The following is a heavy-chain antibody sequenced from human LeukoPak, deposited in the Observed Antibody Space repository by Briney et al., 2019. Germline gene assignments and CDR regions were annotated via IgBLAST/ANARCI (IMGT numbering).Heavy chain of an antibody. V-gene: IGHV1-18*01. CDR1: GYTFTSYG. CDR2: ISAYNGNT. Sequence: ASVKVSCKASGYTFTSYGISWVRQAPGQGLEWMGWISAYNGNTNYAQKLQGRVTMTTDTSTSTAYMELRSLRSDDTAVYYCARGRKPRPYSSSWSYYFDYWGQGTLVTVSS. CDR3: ARGRKPRPYSSSWSYYFDY. J-gene: IGHJ4*02. D-gene: IGHD6-13*01.